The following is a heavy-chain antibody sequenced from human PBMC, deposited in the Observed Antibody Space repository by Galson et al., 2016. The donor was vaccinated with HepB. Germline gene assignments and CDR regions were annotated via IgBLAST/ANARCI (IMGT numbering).Heavy chain of an antibody. Sequence: SLRLSCAASGFSFSNFGMHWLRQAPGEGLEWVAVISYDGTNKYYVDSGKGRFTISRDNSKNTLYLEMNSLRPEDTAVYNCAKDSEWAGGLYRFNWFDPWGQGTLVTVSS. CDR1: GFSFSNFG. D-gene: IGHD3-3*01. J-gene: IGHJ5*02. CDR3: AKDSEWAGGLYRFNWFDP. CDR2: ISYDGTNK. V-gene: IGHV3-30*18.